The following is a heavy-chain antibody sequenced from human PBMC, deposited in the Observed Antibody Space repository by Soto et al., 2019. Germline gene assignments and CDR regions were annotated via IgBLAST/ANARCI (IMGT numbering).Heavy chain of an antibody. CDR2: IYYSGST. J-gene: IGHJ4*02. CDR1: GGSISSGGYY. V-gene: IGHV4-31*03. CDR3: ARVLNFWSGKRGLYYFDY. D-gene: IGHD3-3*01. Sequence: SETLSLTCTVSGGSISSGGYYWSWIRQHPGKGLEWIGYIYYSGSTYYNPPLKSRVTISVDTSKNQFSLKLSSVTAADTAVYYCARVLNFWSGKRGLYYFDYWGQGTLVTVSS.